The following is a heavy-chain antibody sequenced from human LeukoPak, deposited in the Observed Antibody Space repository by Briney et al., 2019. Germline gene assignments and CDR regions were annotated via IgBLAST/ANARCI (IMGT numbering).Heavy chain of an antibody. CDR3: AREGGGNSVIAAAGTRWFDP. J-gene: IGHJ5*02. CDR1: GGTISSYA. CDR2: IIPIFGTA. V-gene: IGHV1-69*05. Sequence: SVKVSCKASGGTISSYAISWVRQAPGQGLEWMGGIIPIFGTANYAQKFQGRVTITTDESTSTAYMELSSLRSEDTAVYYCAREGGGNSVIAAAGTRWFDPWGQGTLVTVSS. D-gene: IGHD6-13*01.